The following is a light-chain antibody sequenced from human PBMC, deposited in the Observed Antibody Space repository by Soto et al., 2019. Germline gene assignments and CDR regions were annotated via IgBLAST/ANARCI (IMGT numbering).Light chain of an antibody. Sequence: QSALTQPASVSGSPGQSITISCTGSSSDVGGYNYVSWYQHHPGEAPKLIIYRVTKRPSGVSSRFSASKSGNTASLTISGLQAEDECHYYCSSYTSTNTLIFGGGTKVTVL. J-gene: IGLJ2*01. V-gene: IGLV2-14*01. CDR3: SSYTSTNTLI. CDR1: SSDVGGYNY. CDR2: RVT.